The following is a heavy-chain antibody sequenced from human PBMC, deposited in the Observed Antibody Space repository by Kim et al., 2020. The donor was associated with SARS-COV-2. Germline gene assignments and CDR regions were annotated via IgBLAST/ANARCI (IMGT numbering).Heavy chain of an antibody. D-gene: IGHD6-13*01. CDR3: ARGPAVSNWFDP. CDR1: GGSFSGYY. CDR2: INHSGST. Sequence: SETLSLTCAVYGGSFSGYYWSWIRQPPGKGLEWIGEINHSGSTNYNPSLKSRVTISVDTSKNQFSLKLSSVTAADTAVYYCARGPAVSNWFDPWGQGTLV. V-gene: IGHV4-34*01. J-gene: IGHJ5*02.